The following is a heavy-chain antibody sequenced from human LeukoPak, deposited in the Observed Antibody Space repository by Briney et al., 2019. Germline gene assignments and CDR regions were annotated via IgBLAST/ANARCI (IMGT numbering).Heavy chain of an antibody. CDR3: ARLRYNWNYDYGMDV. CDR1: GASISSYY. CDR2: IHYSGST. J-gene: IGHJ6*02. Sequence: KPSETLSLTCTVSGASISSYYWSWIRQPPEKALEWIGYIHYSGSTNYNPSLKSRVTISVDTSKNQLSLKLSSVTAADTAVYYCARLRYNWNYDYGMDVWGQGTTVTVSS. V-gene: IGHV4-59*01. D-gene: IGHD1-20*01.